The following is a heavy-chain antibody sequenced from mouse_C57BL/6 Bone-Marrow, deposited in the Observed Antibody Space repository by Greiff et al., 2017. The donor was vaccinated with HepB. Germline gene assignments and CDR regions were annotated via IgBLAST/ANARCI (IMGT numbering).Heavy chain of an antibody. J-gene: IGHJ1*03. Sequence: VQVVESGPGLVAPSQSLSITCTVSGFSLTSYAISWVRQPPGKGLEWLGVIWTGGGTNYNSALKSRLSISKDNSKSQVFLKMNSLQTDDTARYYCARRVYYGSSSYWYFDVWGTGTTVTVSS. CDR3: ARRVYYGSSSYWYFDV. D-gene: IGHD1-1*01. CDR1: GFSLTSYA. V-gene: IGHV2-9-1*01. CDR2: IWTGGGT.